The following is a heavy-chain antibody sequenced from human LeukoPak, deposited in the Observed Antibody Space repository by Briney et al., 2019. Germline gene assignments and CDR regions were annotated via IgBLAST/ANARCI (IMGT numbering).Heavy chain of an antibody. J-gene: IGHJ3*02. CDR3: ARDRTADDAFDI. Sequence: ASVKVSCKASGYAFTSYGISWVRQAPGQGLEWMGWISAYNGNTNYAQKLQGRVTMTTDTSTSTAYMELRSLRSDDTAVYYCARDRTADDAFDIWGQGTMVTVSS. CDR1: GYAFTSYG. CDR2: ISAYNGNT. V-gene: IGHV1-18*01. D-gene: IGHD6-25*01.